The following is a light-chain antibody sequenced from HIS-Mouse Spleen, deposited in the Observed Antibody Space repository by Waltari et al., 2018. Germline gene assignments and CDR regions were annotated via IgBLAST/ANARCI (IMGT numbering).Light chain of an antibody. J-gene: IGLJ3*02. Sequence: QSALTQPASVSGSPGQSIPISCTGTSSDVGSYNLVSWYQQHPGKAPKLMIYEGSKRPSWVSNRFSGSKSGNTASLTISGLQAEDEADYYCCSYAGSSTWVFGGGTKLTVL. CDR3: CSYAGSSTWV. CDR2: EGS. V-gene: IGLV2-23*01. CDR1: SSDVGSYNL.